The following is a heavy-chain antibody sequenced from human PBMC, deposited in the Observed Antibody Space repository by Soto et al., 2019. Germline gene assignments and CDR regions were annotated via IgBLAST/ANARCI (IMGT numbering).Heavy chain of an antibody. CDR1: GFTFDDYA. Sequence: GGSLRLSCAASGFTFDDYAMHWVRQAPGKGLEWVSGISWNSGSIGYADSVKGRFTISRDNAKNSLYLQMNSLRAEDTALYYCAKDRQMATIPIKPSPDAFDIWGQGTMV. D-gene: IGHD5-12*01. J-gene: IGHJ3*02. CDR2: ISWNSGSI. V-gene: IGHV3-9*01. CDR3: AKDRQMATIPIKPSPDAFDI.